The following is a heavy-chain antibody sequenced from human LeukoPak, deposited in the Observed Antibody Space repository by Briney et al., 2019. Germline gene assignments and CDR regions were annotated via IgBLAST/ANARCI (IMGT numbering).Heavy chain of an antibody. CDR3: ARSNYGDY. Sequence: GGSLRLSCAASGLTFSSYGMHWVRQAPGKGLEWVAVISYDGSNKYYADSVKGRFTISRDNSKNTLYLQMNSLRAEDTAVYYCARSNYGDYWGQGTLVTVSS. J-gene: IGHJ4*02. CDR2: ISYDGSNK. D-gene: IGHD4-11*01. V-gene: IGHV3-30*03. CDR1: GLTFSSYG.